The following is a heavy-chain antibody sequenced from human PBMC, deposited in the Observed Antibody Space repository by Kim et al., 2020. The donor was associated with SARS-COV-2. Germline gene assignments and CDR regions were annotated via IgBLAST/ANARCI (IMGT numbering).Heavy chain of an antibody. CDR2: INYRGNS. V-gene: IGHV4-59*01. D-gene: IGHD1-26*01. J-gene: IGHJ5*02. CDR3: ASLGGNP. CDR1: GASISSFF. Sequence: SETLSLTCSVSGASISSFFWSWIRQPPGKGLEWIGCINYRGNSNYNPSLKSRLTMSLDTSKNQFSLKLNSVTAADTAVYYCASLGGNPWGQGTLATVSS.